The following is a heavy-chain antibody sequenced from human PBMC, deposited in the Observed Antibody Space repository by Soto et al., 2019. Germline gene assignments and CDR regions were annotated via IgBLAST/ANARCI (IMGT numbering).Heavy chain of an antibody. CDR1: GGSFSGYY. CDR2: INHSGST. V-gene: IGHV4-34*01. D-gene: IGHD3-3*01. J-gene: IGHJ6*03. CDR3: ARGGFWSGYYLSYYMDV. Sequence: QVQLQQWGAGLLKPSETLSLTCAVYGGSFSGYYWSWIRQPPGKGLEWIGEINHSGSTNYNPSLKSRVTISVDTSKNQFSLKLSSVTAADTAVYYCARGGFWSGYYLSYYMDVWGKGTTVTASS.